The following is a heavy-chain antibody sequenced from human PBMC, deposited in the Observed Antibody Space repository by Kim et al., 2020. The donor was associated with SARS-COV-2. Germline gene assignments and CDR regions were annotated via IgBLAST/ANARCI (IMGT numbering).Heavy chain of an antibody. CDR2: ISYDGSNK. CDR1: GFTFSSYA. Sequence: GGSLRLSCAASGFTFSSYAMHWVRQAPGKGLEWVAVISYDGSNKYYADSVKGRFTISRYNSKNTLYLQMNSLRAEDTAVYYCARDPGIAAAGGNWFDPWGQGTLVTVSS. J-gene: IGHJ5*02. CDR3: ARDPGIAAAGGNWFDP. V-gene: IGHV3-30-3*01. D-gene: IGHD6-13*01.